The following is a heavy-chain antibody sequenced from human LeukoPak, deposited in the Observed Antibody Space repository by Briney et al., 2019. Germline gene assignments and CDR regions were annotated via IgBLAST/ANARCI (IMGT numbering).Heavy chain of an antibody. CDR1: GGSISSSSYY. Sequence: SETLSLTCTVSGGSISSSSYYWGWIRQPPGKGLEWIGSIYYSGSTYYNPSLKSRVTISVNTSKNQFFLKLSSVTAADSAVYYCARVAFYPNWFCPWGQETLVTVSS. J-gene: IGHJ5*02. V-gene: IGHV4-39*07. D-gene: IGHD2/OR15-2a*01. CDR2: IYYSGST. CDR3: ARVAFYPNWFCP.